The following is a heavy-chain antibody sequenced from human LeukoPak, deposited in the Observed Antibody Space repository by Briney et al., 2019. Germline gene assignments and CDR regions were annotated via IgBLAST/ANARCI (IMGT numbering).Heavy chain of an antibody. CDR3: ARRSLRDYVWGSAQNWFDP. Sequence: PSETLSLTCSVSGGSITSLYWSWVRQPPGKGLEYVGYVHQTGVTNYSPSLRGRATVSMDTSKNQFSLKLNSVTAADTAVYYCARRSLRDYVWGSAQNWFDPWGQGTLVTVSS. D-gene: IGHD3-16*01. V-gene: IGHV4-59*11. J-gene: IGHJ5*02. CDR2: VHQTGVT. CDR1: GGSITSLY.